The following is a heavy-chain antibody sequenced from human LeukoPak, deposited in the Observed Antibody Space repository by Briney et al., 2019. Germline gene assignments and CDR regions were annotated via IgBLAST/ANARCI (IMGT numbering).Heavy chain of an antibody. CDR1: GYTFTGYY. CDR2: ISGYNGNT. CDR3: ARDTTGGSYCDY. Sequence: ASVKVSCKASGYTFTGYYMHWVRQAPGQGLEWMGWISGYNGNTKYAEKLQGRVTMTTDTSTSTAYMEMRSLRSDDTAVYYCARDTTGGSYCDYWGQGTLVTVSS. J-gene: IGHJ4*02. D-gene: IGHD1-26*01. V-gene: IGHV1-18*04.